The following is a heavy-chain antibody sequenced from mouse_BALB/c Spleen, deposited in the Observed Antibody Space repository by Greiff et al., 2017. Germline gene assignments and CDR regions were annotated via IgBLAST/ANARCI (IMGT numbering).Heavy chain of an antibody. CDR2: ISNGGGST. CDR3: ARRGGNPHYYAMDY. J-gene: IGHJ4*01. Sequence: EVMLVESGGGLVQPGGSLKLSCAASGFTFSSYTMSWVRQTPEKRLEWVAYISNGGGSTYYPDTVKGRFTISRDNAKNTLYLQMSSLKSEDTAMYYGARRGGNPHYYAMDYWGQGTSVTVSS. CDR1: GFTFSSYT. V-gene: IGHV5-12-2*01. D-gene: IGHD2-1*01.